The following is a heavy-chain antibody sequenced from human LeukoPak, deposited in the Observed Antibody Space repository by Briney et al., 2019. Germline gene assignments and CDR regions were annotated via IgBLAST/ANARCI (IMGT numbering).Heavy chain of an antibody. Sequence: SETLSLTCTVSGGSISSGSYYWSWIRQPAGKGLEWIGRIYTSGSTNYNPSLKSRVTISVDTSKNQFSLKLSSVTAADTAVYYCARASFNGWFDYWGQGTLVTVSS. D-gene: IGHD2-8*01. CDR1: GGSISSGSYY. V-gene: IGHV4-61*02. J-gene: IGHJ4*02. CDR2: IYTSGST. CDR3: ARASFNGWFDY.